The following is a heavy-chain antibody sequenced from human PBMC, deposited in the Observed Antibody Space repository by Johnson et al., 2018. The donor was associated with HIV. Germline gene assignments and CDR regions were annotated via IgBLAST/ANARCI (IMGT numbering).Heavy chain of an antibody. CDR1: GFTFSSYG. V-gene: IGHV3-30*02. J-gene: IGHJ3*02. CDR3: ARAAYSGSHHGAFDI. CDR2: IRSDGSNK. D-gene: IGHD1-26*01. Sequence: QMLLVESGGGVVQPGGSLRLSCAASGFTFSSYGMHWVRQAPGKGLEWVAFIRSDGSNKYYADPVKGRFTISRDNSKNTLYLQMNSLRAEDTAVYYCARAAYSGSHHGAFDIWGQGTMVTVSS.